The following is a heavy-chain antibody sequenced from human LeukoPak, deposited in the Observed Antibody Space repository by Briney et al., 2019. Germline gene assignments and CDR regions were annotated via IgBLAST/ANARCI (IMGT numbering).Heavy chain of an antibody. CDR2: IKQDGSEK. Sequence: PGGSLRLSCAASGFRFSSHWMTWVRQAPGKGLEWVANIKQDGSEKYYVDSVKGRFTISRDNAKNSLCLQMNSLRAEDTAVYYCARAGGLDYWGQGTLVTVSS. J-gene: IGHJ4*02. CDR3: ARAGGLDY. CDR1: GFRFSSHW. V-gene: IGHV3-7*02. D-gene: IGHD6-13*01.